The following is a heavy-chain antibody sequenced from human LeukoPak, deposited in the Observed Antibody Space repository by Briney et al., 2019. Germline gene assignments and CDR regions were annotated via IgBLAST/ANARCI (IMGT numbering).Heavy chain of an antibody. D-gene: IGHD3-16*01. CDR3: ARDRGEGGYYYYYMDV. V-gene: IGHV4-59*01. CDR2: IYYSGST. CDR1: GGSISSYY. J-gene: IGHJ6*03. Sequence: SETLSLTCTVSGGSISSYYWSWIRQPPGKGLEWLGYIYYSGSTNYNPSLKSRVTISVDTSKNQFSLKLSSVTAADTAVYYCARDRGEGGYYYYYMDVWGKGTTVTVSS.